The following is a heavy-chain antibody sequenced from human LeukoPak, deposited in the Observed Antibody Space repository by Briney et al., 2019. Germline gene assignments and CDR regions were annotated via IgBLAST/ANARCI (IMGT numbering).Heavy chain of an antibody. CDR1: GFTFSSYG. CDR2: ISYDGSNK. V-gene: IGHV3-30*18. J-gene: IGHJ4*02. Sequence: GRSLRLSCAASGFTFSSYGMHWVRQAPGKGLEWVAGISYDGSNKYYADSVKGRFTISRDNSKNTLYLQMNSLRAEDTAVYYCAKGYCSGGSCLVIDYWGQGTLVTVSS. CDR3: AKGYCSGGSCLVIDY. D-gene: IGHD2-15*01.